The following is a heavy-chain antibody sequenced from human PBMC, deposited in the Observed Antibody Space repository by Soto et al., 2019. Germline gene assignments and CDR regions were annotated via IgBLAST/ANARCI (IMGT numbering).Heavy chain of an antibody. CDR3: AKATRGGAATLIRDY. D-gene: IGHD6-13*01. CDR1: GFTFSIYA. J-gene: IGHJ4*02. Sequence: EVQLLESGGGLVQPGGSLRLSCAAAGFTFSIYAMSWVRQAPGKGLEWVSAISGSGGSTYYADSVKGRFTISRANAKNTLYLQMNSLRADDPAVYYCAKATRGGAATLIRDYWGQGTLVTVSS. V-gene: IGHV3-23*01. CDR2: ISGSGGST.